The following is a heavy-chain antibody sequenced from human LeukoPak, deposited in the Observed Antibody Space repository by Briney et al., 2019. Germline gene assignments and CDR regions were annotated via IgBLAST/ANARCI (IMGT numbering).Heavy chain of an antibody. J-gene: IGHJ4*02. CDR2: ISGSGGST. CDR3: AKVPTGYCSGGSCYLDY. D-gene: IGHD2-15*01. CDR1: GFTFSSYA. V-gene: IGHV3-23*01. Sequence: PGGSLRLSCAAPGFTFSSYAMSWVRQAPGKGLAWVSAISGSGGSTYYADSVKGRFTISRDNSKNTLYLQMNSLRAEDTAVYYCAKVPTGYCSGGSCYLDYWGQGTLVTVSS.